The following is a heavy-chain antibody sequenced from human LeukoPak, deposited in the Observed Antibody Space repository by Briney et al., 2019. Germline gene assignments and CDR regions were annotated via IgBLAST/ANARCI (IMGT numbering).Heavy chain of an antibody. CDR1: GFTFSSYA. Sequence: GRSLRLSCAASGFTFSSYAMHWVRQAPGKGLEWVAVISYDGSNKYYADSVKGRYTISRDNSKNTLYLQMNSLRAEDTAVYYCARDYYGSSGYSLVGVGSFDYWGQGTLVTVSS. J-gene: IGHJ4*02. D-gene: IGHD3-22*01. CDR3: ARDYYGSSGYSLVGVGSFDY. CDR2: ISYDGSNK. V-gene: IGHV3-30-3*01.